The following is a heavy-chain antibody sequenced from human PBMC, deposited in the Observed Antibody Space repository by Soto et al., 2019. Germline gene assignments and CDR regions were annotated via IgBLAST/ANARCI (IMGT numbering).Heavy chain of an antibody. J-gene: IGHJ6*02. CDR1: GGSISSSNW. Sequence: SETLSLTCAVPGGSISSSNWWSWIRQHPGKGLEWIGYIYYSGSTYYNPSLKSRVTISVDTSKNQFSLKLSSVTAADTAVYYCAREGPLLVRGQNQPPVLGMDVWGQGTTVTVS. D-gene: IGHD3-10*01. CDR3: AREGPLLVRGQNQPPVLGMDV. V-gene: IGHV4-31*11. CDR2: IYYSGST.